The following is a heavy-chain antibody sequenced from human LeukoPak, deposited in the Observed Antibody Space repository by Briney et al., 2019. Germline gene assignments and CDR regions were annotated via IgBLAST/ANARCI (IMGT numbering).Heavy chain of an antibody. V-gene: IGHV3-48*03. Sequence: PGGSLRLSCTVSGCTFGDYAMNWVRIAPRKGLEWVSYISSSGSTINYADSVKGRLTISRVNAKNYLFLLMHSLRADDTAAYYCAGEDGSGRFDYWGQGTLVTVSS. CDR2: ISSSGSTI. CDR3: AGEDGSGRFDY. J-gene: IGHJ4*02. CDR1: GCTFGDYA. D-gene: IGHD6-19*01.